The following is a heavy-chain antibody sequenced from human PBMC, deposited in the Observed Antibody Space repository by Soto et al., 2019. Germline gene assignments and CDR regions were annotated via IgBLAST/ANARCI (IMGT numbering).Heavy chain of an antibody. J-gene: IGHJ5*02. CDR1: GGTFSSYA. CDR2: IIPIFGTA. Sequence: QVQLVQSGAEVKKPGSSVKVSCKASGGTFSSYAISWVRQAPGQGLEWMGGIIPIFGTANYAQKFQGRVTMTADESTSTAYMELRSLRAEDTAVYYCARLLPAAITGRDWFDPWGQGTLVTVSS. V-gene: IGHV1-69*01. D-gene: IGHD2-2*01. CDR3: ARLLPAAITGRDWFDP.